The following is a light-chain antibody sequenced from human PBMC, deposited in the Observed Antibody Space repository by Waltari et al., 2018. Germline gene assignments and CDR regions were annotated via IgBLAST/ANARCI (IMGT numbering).Light chain of an antibody. V-gene: IGLV3-21*03. CDR3: QVWDSSSDHVV. CDR1: NIGSTT. CDR2: DDS. J-gene: IGLJ2*01. Sequence: SYVLTQPPSVSVAPGKTARITCWGNNIGSTTVHWYQQKPGQAPVLVVYDDSDRPSGIPERFSGSNSGNMATLTISRVEAGDEADYYCQVWDSSSDHVVFGGGTKLTVL.